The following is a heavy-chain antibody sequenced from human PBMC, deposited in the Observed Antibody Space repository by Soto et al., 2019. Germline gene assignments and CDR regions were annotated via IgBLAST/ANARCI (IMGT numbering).Heavy chain of an antibody. CDR2: ISATGGSAWVSVISGTGGST. CDR1: GFTFHSYA. Sequence: EGQMLESGGGLVQPGGSLRLSCATSGFTFHSYAMSWVRQAPGKGLEWVSGISATGGSAWVSVISGTGGSTFYADTVRGRFTISRDDSKSTLYLQMNNVSAEDTAVYYCAKGRQGGYNYSDSWGQGTLVTVSS. J-gene: IGHJ4*02. CDR3: AKGRQGGYNYSDS. D-gene: IGHD1-26*01. V-gene: IGHV3-23*01.